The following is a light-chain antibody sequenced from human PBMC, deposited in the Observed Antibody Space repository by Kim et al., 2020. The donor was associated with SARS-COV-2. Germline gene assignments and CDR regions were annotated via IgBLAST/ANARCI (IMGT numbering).Light chain of an antibody. CDR3: AVWDDSLKQGV. CDR1: STNIGSNN. Sequence: QSVLTQPPSASGTPGQGVTISCSGSSTNIGSNNVVWYQQFPGAAHNVLIHSNNQRPSGIPDRFSGSRSGTSASLAISGLQSGDEADYYCAVWDDSLKQGVFGGGTQLTVL. V-gene: IGLV1-44*01. J-gene: IGLJ3*02. CDR2: SNN.